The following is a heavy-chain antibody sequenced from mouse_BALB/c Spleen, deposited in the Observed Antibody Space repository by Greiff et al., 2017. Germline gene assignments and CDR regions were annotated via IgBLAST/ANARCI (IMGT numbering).Heavy chain of an antibody. Sequence: VQLQESGAELVRPGTSVKISCKASGYTFTNYWLGWVKQRPGHGLEWIGDIYPGGGYNNYNEKFKGKATLTADTSSSTAYMQLSSLTSEDSAVYFCARYYDSSYWDFDDWGAGTTVTVSS. CDR3: ARYYDSSYWDFDD. D-gene: IGHD1-1*01. CDR2: IYPGGGYN. J-gene: IGHJ1*01. V-gene: IGHV1-63*02. CDR1: GYTFTNYW.